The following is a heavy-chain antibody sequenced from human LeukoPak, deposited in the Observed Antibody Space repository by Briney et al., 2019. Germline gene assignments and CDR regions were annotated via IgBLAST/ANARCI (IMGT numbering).Heavy chain of an antibody. Sequence: PGGSLRLSCAASGFTFSSYAMSWVRQAPGKGLEWVSAISGSGDSTYYADSVKGRFTISRDNSKNTLYLRMNSLRAEDTALYYCARLPNYTTGWLNWFDPWGQGTLVTVSS. CDR3: ARLPNYTTGWLNWFDP. V-gene: IGHV3-23*01. J-gene: IGHJ5*02. CDR2: ISGSGDST. D-gene: IGHD6-19*01. CDR1: GFTFSSYA.